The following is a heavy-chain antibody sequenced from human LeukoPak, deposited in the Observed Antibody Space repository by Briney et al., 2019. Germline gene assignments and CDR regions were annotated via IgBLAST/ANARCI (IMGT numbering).Heavy chain of an antibody. V-gene: IGHV3-15*01. CDR3: TTDDILLRDYGSGSYCFDY. CDR2: IKSKTDGGTT. J-gene: IGHJ4*02. Sequence: GGSLRLSCAASGFTFSNAWMSWVRQAPGKGLEWVGRIKSKTDGGTTDYAAPVKGRFTISRDDSKNTLYLQMNSLKTEDTAVYYCTTDDILLRDYGSGSYCFDYWGQGTLVTVSS. CDR1: GFTFSNAW. D-gene: IGHD3-10*01.